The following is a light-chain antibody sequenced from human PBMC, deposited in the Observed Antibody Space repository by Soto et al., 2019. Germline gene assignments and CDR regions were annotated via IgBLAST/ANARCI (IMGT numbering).Light chain of an antibody. CDR2: LNSDGSH. CDR3: QTWGTGTVV. V-gene: IGLV4-69*01. Sequence: QSVLTQSPSASASLGASVKLTCTLSSGHSSYAIAWHPQQPEKGPRYLMKLNSDGSHSKGDVIPDRFSGSSAGAERYLTIASLQSEDEADYYCQTWGTGTVVFGGGTKLTVL. J-gene: IGLJ2*01. CDR1: SGHSSYA.